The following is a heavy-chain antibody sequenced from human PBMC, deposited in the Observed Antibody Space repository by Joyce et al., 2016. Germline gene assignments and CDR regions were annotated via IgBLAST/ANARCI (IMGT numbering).Heavy chain of an antibody. CDR3: ARGGISYYYAMDV. D-gene: IGHD3-16*01. Sequence: QLVESGGGVVKPGGSLRLSCEASGSTFSSSSMSWFRQAPGKGRGWVAAISGTSYYILHAETVRGRFTVSRDNAKKTLYLQMNSLRAEASAVFYCARGGISYYYAMDVWGQGTTVTVSS. CDR2: ISGTSYYI. J-gene: IGHJ6*02. V-gene: IGHV3-21*01. CDR1: GSTFSSSS.